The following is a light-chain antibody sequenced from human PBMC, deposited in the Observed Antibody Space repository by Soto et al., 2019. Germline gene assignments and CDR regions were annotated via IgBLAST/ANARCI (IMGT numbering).Light chain of an antibody. CDR1: SSNVGAYTF. CDR2: DVS. CDR3: SSYTSSS. V-gene: IGLV2-14*01. Sequence: QSALTQPRSVSGSPGQSVTISCTGTSSNVGAYTFVSWYQQHPGKAPKLMIYDVSNRPSGVSNRFSGSKSGNTASLTISGLQAEDEADYYCSSYTSSSFGGGTKLTVL. J-gene: IGLJ2*01.